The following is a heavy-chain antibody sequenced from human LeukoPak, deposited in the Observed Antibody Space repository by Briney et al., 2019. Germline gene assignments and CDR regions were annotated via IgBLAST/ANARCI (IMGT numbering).Heavy chain of an antibody. Sequence: SETLSLTCIVSGVSISSGSHYWSWIRQPAGKGLEWIGRIYTSGKSNYNPSLKSRVTISVDTSKNQFSLKLSSVTAADTAVYYCASIPTMWYYFDYWGQGTLVTVSS. V-gene: IGHV4-61*02. CDR1: GVSISSGSHY. CDR3: ASIPTMWYYFDY. J-gene: IGHJ4*02. D-gene: IGHD3-10*02. CDR2: IYTSGKS.